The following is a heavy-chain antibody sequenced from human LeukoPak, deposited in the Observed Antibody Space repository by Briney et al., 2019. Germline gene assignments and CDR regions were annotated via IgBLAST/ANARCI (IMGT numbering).Heavy chain of an antibody. V-gene: IGHV3-23*01. CDR3: ATNYDDSREAFDV. CDR1: GFTFSNFA. J-gene: IGHJ3*01. D-gene: IGHD3-3*01. Sequence: GGSLRLSCAASGFTFSNFAMNWVRQTPGKGLEWVSGISGSGEDSNHADSVTGRFIISRENSKNTLYLQMNSLRADDTAVYYCATNYDDSREAFDVWSQGTVVTVSS. CDR2: ISGSGEDS.